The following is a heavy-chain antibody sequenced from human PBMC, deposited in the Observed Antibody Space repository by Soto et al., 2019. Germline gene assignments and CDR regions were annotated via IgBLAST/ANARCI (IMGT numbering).Heavy chain of an antibody. Sequence: PGGSLRLSCAASGFTFSSYSMNWVRQAPGKGLEWVSSISSSSSYIYYADSVKGRFTISRDNAKNSLYLQMNSLRAEDTAVYFCARYPGTIMATIMGSYYFDYWGLGTLVTVSS. CDR2: ISSSSSYI. CDR1: GFTFSSYS. D-gene: IGHD5-12*01. CDR3: ARYPGTIMATIMGSYYFDY. V-gene: IGHV3-21*01. J-gene: IGHJ4*02.